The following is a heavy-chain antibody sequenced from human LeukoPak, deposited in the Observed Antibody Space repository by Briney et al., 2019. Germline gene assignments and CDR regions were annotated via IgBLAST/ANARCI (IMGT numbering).Heavy chain of an antibody. CDR3: ARDIFENVAAAGMVFDN. J-gene: IGHJ4*02. CDR1: GFTFSSYA. CDR2: ISYDGSNK. D-gene: IGHD6-13*01. Sequence: PGGSLRLSCAASGFTFSSYAMHWVRQAPGKGLEWVAVISYDGSNKYYADSVKGRFTISRDNSKNTLYLQMNSLRAEDTAVYYCARDIFENVAAAGMVFDNWGQRTLVTVSS. V-gene: IGHV3-30*04.